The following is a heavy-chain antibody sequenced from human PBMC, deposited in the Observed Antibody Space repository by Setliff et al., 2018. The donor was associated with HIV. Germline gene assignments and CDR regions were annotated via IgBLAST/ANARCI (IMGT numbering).Heavy chain of an antibody. CDR1: GFTFSRYW. J-gene: IGHJ6*02. V-gene: IGHV3-7*01. CDR2: IKQDGSEK. Sequence: PGGSLRLSCAASGFTFSRYWMSWVRQALGKGLEWVANIKQDGSEKYYVDSVKGRFTIFRDNDENLLYLEMNSLRAEDTAVYYCESGGWSTYYDYGMDVWGQGTTVTVSS. D-gene: IGHD6-19*01. CDR3: ESGGWSTYYDYGMDV.